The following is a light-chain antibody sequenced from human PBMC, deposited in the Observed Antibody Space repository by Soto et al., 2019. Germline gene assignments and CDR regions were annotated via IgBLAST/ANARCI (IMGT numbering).Light chain of an antibody. J-gene: IGKJ1*01. CDR1: QTISSW. CDR3: QHYNSYSEA. Sequence: DIQMTQGPSTLSDYLGDRVTITCRASQTISSWLAWYQQKPGKAPKLLIYKASTLKSGVPSRFSGSGSGTEFTLTISSLQPDDFATYYCQHYNSYSEAFGQGTKVDI. V-gene: IGKV1-5*03. CDR2: KAS.